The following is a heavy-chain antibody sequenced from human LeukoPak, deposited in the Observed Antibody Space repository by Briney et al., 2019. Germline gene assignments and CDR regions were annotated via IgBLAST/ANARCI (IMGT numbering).Heavy chain of an antibody. Sequence: GGALRLSCAASGFTFSNYAMRWVRRAPGKGLEYVASISTNGGSTSYANSVRGRFTISRDNSKNTVYLQMGSLRIEDMALYYCARGPGNYLDFWGQGTLVTVSS. V-gene: IGHV3-64*01. D-gene: IGHD4-23*01. CDR3: ARGPGNYLDF. J-gene: IGHJ4*02. CDR2: ISTNGGST. CDR1: GFTFSNYA.